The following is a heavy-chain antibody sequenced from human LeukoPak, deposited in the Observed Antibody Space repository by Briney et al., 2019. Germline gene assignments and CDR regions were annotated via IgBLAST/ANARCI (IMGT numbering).Heavy chain of an antibody. J-gene: IGHJ4*02. D-gene: IGHD1-26*01. V-gene: IGHV3-30*04. CDR1: GFTFSSYA. CDR3: ARDKVPYSGSYGDY. CDR2: ISYDGSNK. Sequence: GGSLRLSCAASGFTFSSYAMHWVRQAPGKGLEWVAVISYDGSNKYYADSVKGRFTISRDNAKNSLYLQMNSLRAEDTAVYYCARDKVPYSGSYGDYWGQGTLVTVSS.